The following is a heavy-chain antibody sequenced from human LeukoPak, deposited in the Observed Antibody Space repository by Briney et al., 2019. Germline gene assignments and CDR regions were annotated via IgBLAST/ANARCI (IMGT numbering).Heavy chain of an antibody. J-gene: IGHJ4*02. CDR1: GGSFSGYY. Sequence: PSETLSLTCAVYGGSFSGYYWSWIRQPPGKGLQRIGEINHSGSTNYNPSLKSRVTISVDTSKNQFSLKLSSVTAADTAVYYCARGGYLFSDYVWGSYRPIDYWGQGTLVTVSS. D-gene: IGHD3-16*02. CDR2: INHSGST. V-gene: IGHV4-34*01. CDR3: ARGGYLFSDYVWGSYRPIDY.